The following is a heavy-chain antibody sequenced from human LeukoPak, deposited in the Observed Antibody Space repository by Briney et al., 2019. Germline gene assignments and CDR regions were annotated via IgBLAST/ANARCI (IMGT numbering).Heavy chain of an antibody. Sequence: SETLSLTCTVSGGSISSYYWSWIRQPPGKGLEWIGYIYYSGSTSYHPSLKSRVTISVDTSKNQFSLKLSSVTAADTAVYYCAREDRWSAVDYWGQGTLVTVSS. D-gene: IGHD4-23*01. J-gene: IGHJ4*02. V-gene: IGHV4-59*01. CDR3: AREDRWSAVDY. CDR2: IYYSGST. CDR1: GGSISSYY.